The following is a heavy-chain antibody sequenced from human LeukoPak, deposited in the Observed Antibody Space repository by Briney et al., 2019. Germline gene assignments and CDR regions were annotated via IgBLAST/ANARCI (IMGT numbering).Heavy chain of an antibody. D-gene: IGHD3-22*01. CDR3: ARGGRLLPYYYYYYMDV. CDR2: INPNSGGT. CDR1: GYTFTGYY. V-gene: IGHV1-2*02. Sequence: ASVKVSCKASGYTFTGYYMHGVRQAPGQGLEWMGWINPNSGGTNYAQKFQGRVTMTRDTSISTAYMELSRLRSDDTAVYYCARGGRLLPYYYYYYMDVWGKGTTVTVSS. J-gene: IGHJ6*03.